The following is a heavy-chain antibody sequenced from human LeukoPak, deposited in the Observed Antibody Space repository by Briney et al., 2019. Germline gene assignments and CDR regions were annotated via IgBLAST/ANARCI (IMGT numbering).Heavy chain of an antibody. CDR2: IIPILGIA. D-gene: IGHD3-10*01. J-gene: IGHJ4*02. CDR3: ARDRGQSRGLLDY. Sequence: ASVKVSCKASGATFTSYAISCVRQAPGQGLEWMGRIIPILGIANYAQKFQGRVTITADKSTSTAYMELSSLRSEDTAVYYCARDRGQSRGLLDYWGQGTLVTVSS. V-gene: IGHV1-69*04. CDR1: GATFTSYA.